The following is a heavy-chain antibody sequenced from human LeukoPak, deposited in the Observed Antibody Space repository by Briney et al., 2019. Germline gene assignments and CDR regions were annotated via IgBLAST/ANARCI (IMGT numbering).Heavy chain of an antibody. CDR2: IDSSSRYI. CDR3: ARPGITGTMGYGAFDI. J-gene: IGHJ3*02. V-gene: IGHV3-21*01. D-gene: IGHD1-7*01. Sequence: GGNLRRSCAASGFTCSSYSINWVRQAPGNGLEWVSSIDSSSRYIYYADSVKGRFTISRDNAKNSLFLQMNSLRVEDTAVYYCARPGITGTMGYGAFDIWGQGTRVTVSS. CDR1: GFTCSSYS.